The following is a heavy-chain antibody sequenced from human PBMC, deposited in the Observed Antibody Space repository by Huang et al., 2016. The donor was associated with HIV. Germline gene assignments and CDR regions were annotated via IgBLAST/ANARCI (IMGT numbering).Heavy chain of an antibody. CDR3: ARDTYYTDIWKRNDASFL. CDR2: IGSDSRET. CDR1: GYDFGSYG. Sequence: QVQLVQSGGEVKQPGASVRVSCKASGYDFGSYGMSWVRQAPGQGLEWLGWIGSDSRETRTAQKFQGRVNMTTDRAATTTYMELRSLRYDDTAVYYCARDTYYTDIWKRNDASFLWGQGTMITVYS. D-gene: IGHD3-22*01. V-gene: IGHV1-18*01. J-gene: IGHJ3*01.